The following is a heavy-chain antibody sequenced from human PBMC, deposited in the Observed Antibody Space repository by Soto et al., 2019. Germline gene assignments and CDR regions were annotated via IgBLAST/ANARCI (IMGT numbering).Heavy chain of an antibody. V-gene: IGHV3-30*18. CDR1: GFTFSSYG. CDR3: AKEAALFGAAHDY. Sequence: QVQLVESGGGVVQPGRSLRLSCAASGFTFSSYGMHWVRQAPGKGLEWVAVISYDGSNKYYADSVKGRFTISRDNSKNTLYLQMNSLRAEDTAVYYCAKEAALFGAAHDYWGQGTLVTVSS. J-gene: IGHJ4*02. CDR2: ISYDGSNK. D-gene: IGHD6-13*01.